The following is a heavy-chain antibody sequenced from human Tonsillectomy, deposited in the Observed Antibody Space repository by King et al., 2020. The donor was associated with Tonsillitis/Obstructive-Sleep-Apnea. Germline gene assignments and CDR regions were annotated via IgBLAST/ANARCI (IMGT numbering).Heavy chain of an antibody. J-gene: IGHJ6*03. Sequence: QLVQSGGGLVQPGGSLRLSCAASGFTFSSYWMSWFRQAPGKGLEWVANIKQDGSEKYYVDSVKGRFTISRDNANNSLYLQMNSLRAEDTAVYYCAIAVAGLTPYYYYYMDVWGKGTTVTVSS. CDR3: AIAVAGLTPYYYYYMDV. CDR2: IKQDGSEK. CDR1: GFTFSSYW. V-gene: IGHV3-7*02. D-gene: IGHD6-19*01.